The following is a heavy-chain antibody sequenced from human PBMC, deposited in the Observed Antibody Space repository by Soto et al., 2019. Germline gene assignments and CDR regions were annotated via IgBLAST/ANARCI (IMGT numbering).Heavy chain of an antibody. CDR3: ATHELGENDN. Sequence: QLQLQESGPGLVKPSETLSLTCTVSGGSISSSSYYWGWIRQPPGKGLEWIGSVYYSGSTYYSPSLQSRVPISADTSNHQFSLKLSSVTAADTAVYYCATHELGENDNWGQGTPVTVSS. CDR1: GGSISSSSYY. D-gene: IGHD3-16*01. V-gene: IGHV4-39*01. CDR2: VYYSGST. J-gene: IGHJ4*02.